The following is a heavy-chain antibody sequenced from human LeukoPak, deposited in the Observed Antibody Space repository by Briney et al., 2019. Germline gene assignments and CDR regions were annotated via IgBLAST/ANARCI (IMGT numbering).Heavy chain of an antibody. CDR3: ARGLDKAMVTLDY. D-gene: IGHD5-18*01. Sequence: SETLSLTCAVSSGSISSSNWWSWVRQPPGKGLEWIGEIYHSGSTNYNPSLKSRVTISVDKSKNHFSLKLSSVTAADTAVYYCARGLDKAMVTLDYWGQGTLVTVSS. CDR2: IYHSGST. J-gene: IGHJ4*02. V-gene: IGHV4-4*02. CDR1: SGSISSSNW.